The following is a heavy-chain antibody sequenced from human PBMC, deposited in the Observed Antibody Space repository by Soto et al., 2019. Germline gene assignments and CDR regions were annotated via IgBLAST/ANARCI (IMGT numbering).Heavy chain of an antibody. CDR2: ISGSGGST. CDR1: GFTFSSYA. V-gene: IGHV3-23*01. D-gene: IGHD3-3*01. CDR3: AKDGLASERITIFGVVTRDAFDI. J-gene: IGHJ3*02. Sequence: EVQLLESGGGLVQPGGSLRLSCAASGFTFSSYAMSWVRQAPGKGLEWVSAISGSGGSTYYADSVKGRFTISRDNSKNTLYLQMNSLRAEDTAVYYCAKDGLASERITIFGVVTRDAFDIWGQGTMVTVSS.